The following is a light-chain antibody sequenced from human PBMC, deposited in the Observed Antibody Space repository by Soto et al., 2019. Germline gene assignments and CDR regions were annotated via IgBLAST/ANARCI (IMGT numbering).Light chain of an antibody. J-gene: IGKJ2*02. CDR1: QSLLHSNGYNY. CDR2: LGS. V-gene: IGKV2-28*01. CDR3: MQALQTPWT. Sequence: DIVMTQSPLSLPVTPGEPASISCRSSQSLLHSNGYNYLDWYLQKPGQSPQLLIYLGSSRASGVPYRFSGSGSGTDFTLKISRVEAEDVGVYYCMQALQTPWTFGQGTKLEIK.